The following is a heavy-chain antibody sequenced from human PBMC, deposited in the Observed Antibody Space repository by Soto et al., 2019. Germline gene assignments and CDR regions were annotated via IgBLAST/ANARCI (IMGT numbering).Heavy chain of an antibody. CDR2: LNVGTGNT. CDR3: ARESRDFFLWIDP. V-gene: IGHV1-3*01. J-gene: IGHJ5*02. CDR1: GYIFSKYA. Sequence: QVQLVQSGGEVKKPGASVKVSCKASGYIFSKYAIHWVRQAPGHKLEWMGWLNVGTGNTKYSQKFQGRVTITRDTSATTAYMELHSLASEDTAVYYCARESRDFFLWIDPWGQGTLVTVSS.